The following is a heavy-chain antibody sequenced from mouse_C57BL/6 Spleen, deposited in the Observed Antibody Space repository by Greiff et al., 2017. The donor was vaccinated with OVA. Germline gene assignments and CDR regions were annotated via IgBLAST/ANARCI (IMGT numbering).Heavy chain of an antibody. CDR2: INPGSGGT. J-gene: IGHJ3*01. V-gene: IGHV1-54*01. CDR3: ARRDGFSWFAY. D-gene: IGHD2-3*01. Sequence: QVQLQQSGAELVRPGTSVKVSCKASGYAFTNYLIEWVKQRPGQGLEWIGVINPGSGGTNYNEKFKGKATLTADKSSSTAYMQLSSLTSEDSAVYFCARRDGFSWFAYWGQGTLVTVSA. CDR1: GYAFTNYL.